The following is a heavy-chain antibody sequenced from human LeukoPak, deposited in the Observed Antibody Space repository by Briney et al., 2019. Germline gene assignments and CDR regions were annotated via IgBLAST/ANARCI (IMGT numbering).Heavy chain of an antibody. V-gene: IGHV4-39*07. CDR3: ARGIAARHHTFWFDP. CDR2: IYYSGST. CDR1: GGSISSSSYY. J-gene: IGHJ5*02. D-gene: IGHD6-6*01. Sequence: SETLSLTCTVSGGSISSSSYYWGWIRQPPGKGLEWIGSIYYSGSTYYNPSLKSRVTMSVDTSKNQFSLKLSSVTAADTAVYYCARGIAARHHTFWFDPWGQGTLVTVSS.